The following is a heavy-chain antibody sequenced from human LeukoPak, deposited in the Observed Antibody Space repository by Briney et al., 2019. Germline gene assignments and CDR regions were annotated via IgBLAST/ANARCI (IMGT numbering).Heavy chain of an antibody. CDR2: IYYSGSN. V-gene: IGHV4-61*01. D-gene: IGHD5-18*01. CDR1: GGSISSSNYY. J-gene: IGHJ6*03. CDR3: ARTTEGGYTYNYFYYYYMDV. Sequence: PSQTLSLTCSVSGGSISSSNYYWSWIRQPPGKGLEWIGYIYYSGSNNYNPSLKSRISISVDTSENQFSLKLSSVTAADTAVYYCARTTEGGYTYNYFYYYYMDVWGKGTTVTISS.